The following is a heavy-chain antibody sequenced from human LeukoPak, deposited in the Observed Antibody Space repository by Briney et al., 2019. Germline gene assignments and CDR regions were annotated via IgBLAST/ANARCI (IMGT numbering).Heavy chain of an antibody. J-gene: IGHJ5*02. CDR2: ISAANGNT. CDR3: ARDSGAPYNWFDL. CDR1: GYIFSNYI. Sequence: GASVKVSCKASGYIFSNYIMHWVRQAPGQSLECMGWISAANGNTKYSQKFQGRVTISSDPSASTVYVGVSSLSSGDTAVYYCARDSGAPYNWFDLWGQGTLVTVSS. D-gene: IGHD3-10*01. V-gene: IGHV1-3*01.